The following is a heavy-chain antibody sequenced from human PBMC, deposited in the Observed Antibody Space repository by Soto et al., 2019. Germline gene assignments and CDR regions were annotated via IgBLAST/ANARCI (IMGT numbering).Heavy chain of an antibody. CDR3: ARAAWSLIYSYSDL. V-gene: IGHV4-59*01. D-gene: IGHD1-1*01. CDR2: IYYSGST. J-gene: IGHJ2*01. Sequence: QVQLQESGPGLVKPSETLSLTCTVSGGSISSDYWSWIRQPPGKGLEWIGYIYYSGSTNYNPSLKRRVTISVDTSKNQFSLRLSSATAADTAVYYWARAAWSLIYSYSDLWGRGTLVTVSS. CDR1: GGSISSDY.